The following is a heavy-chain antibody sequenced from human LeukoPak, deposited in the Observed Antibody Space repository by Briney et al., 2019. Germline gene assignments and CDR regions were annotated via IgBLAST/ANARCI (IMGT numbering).Heavy chain of an antibody. CDR1: GGSISSYY. D-gene: IGHD6-19*01. CDR2: IYYGGST. V-gene: IGHV4-59*01. Sequence: SETLSLTCTVAGGSISSYYGSWIRQPPGGGGEWIGYIYYGGSTNSTPSLKSPVTISVDTSTNQFSLKLSSVTAADTPVYYSASSSGLAWYFDLWGRGTLVTVSS. CDR3: ASSSGLAWYFDL. J-gene: IGHJ2*01.